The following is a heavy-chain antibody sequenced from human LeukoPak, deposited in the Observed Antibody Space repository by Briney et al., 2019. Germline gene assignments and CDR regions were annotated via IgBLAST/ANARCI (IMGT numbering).Heavy chain of an antibody. CDR2: ISGSGGST. V-gene: IGHV3-23*01. CDR1: GFTFSSYA. CDR3: ARLAYYDFWSGYSTLDY. D-gene: IGHD3-3*01. J-gene: IGHJ4*02. Sequence: GGSLRLSCVASGFTFSSYAMSWVRQAPGKGLEWVSAISGSGGSTYYADSVKGRFTISRDNAKNSLYLQMNSLRAEDTAVYYCARLAYYDFWSGYSTLDYWGQGTLVTVSS.